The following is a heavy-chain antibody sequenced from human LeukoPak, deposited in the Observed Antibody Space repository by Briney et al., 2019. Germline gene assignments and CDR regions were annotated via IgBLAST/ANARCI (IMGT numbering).Heavy chain of an antibody. D-gene: IGHD1-26*01. CDR2: INSDGSTT. CDR1: GFTLRSYW. CDR3: ARRAFSGSYYYFDY. V-gene: IGHV3-74*01. Sequence: GGSLRLSCAASGFTLRSYWMHWVRQAPGKGLVWVSRINSDGSTTSYADSVEGRFTISRDNAKNTLYLQMNSLRAEDTAVCFCARRAFSGSYYYFDYWGQGTLVTVSS. J-gene: IGHJ4*02.